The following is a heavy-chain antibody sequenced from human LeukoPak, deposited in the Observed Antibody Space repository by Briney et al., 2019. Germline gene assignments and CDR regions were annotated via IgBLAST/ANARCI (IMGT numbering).Heavy chain of an antibody. D-gene: IGHD3-10*02. CDR3: TTVGGDYYVLPLFDY. CDR2: IKSKTDGGTI. J-gene: IGHJ4*02. Sequence: PGGSLRLSCAASGFTFNNAWMNWVRQAPGKGLEWVGRIKSKTDGGTIDYAAPVKGRFTISRDESKNTLYLQINSLETEDTAVYYCTTVGGDYYVLPLFDYWGQGTLVAVSS. CDR1: GFTFNNAW. V-gene: IGHV3-15*01.